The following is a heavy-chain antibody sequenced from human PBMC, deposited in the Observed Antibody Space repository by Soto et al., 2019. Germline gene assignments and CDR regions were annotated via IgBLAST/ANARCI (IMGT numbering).Heavy chain of an antibody. CDR2: IYYSGST. CDR3: ARWGLSSSWYYFDY. V-gene: IGHV4-31*03. D-gene: IGHD6-13*01. J-gene: IGHJ4*02. Sequence: LTCTVSGGSISSGGYYWSWIRQHPGKGLEWTGYIYYSGSTYYNPSLKSRVTISVDTSKNQFSLKLSSVTAADTAVYYCARWGLSSSWYYFDYWGQGTLVTVSS. CDR1: GGSISSGGYY.